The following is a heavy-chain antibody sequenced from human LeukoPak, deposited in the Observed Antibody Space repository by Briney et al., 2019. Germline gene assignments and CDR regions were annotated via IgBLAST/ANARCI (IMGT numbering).Heavy chain of an antibody. CDR1: GYSSTNFD. J-gene: IGHJ6*03. D-gene: IGHD6-19*01. CDR3: ARGPQWRGDYYYMDV. CDR2: MNSNSGNK. V-gene: IGHV1-8*01. Sequence: ASVKVSCKASGYSSTNFDINWVRQATGQGLEWMGWMNSNSGNKGYAQKFQGRVTMTMNTSITTAYMELSSLRSEDTAVYYCARGPQWRGDYYYMDVWGRGTTVTVSS.